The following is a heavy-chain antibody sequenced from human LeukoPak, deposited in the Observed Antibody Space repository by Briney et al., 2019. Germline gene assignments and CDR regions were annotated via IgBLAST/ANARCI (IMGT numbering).Heavy chain of an antibody. Sequence: PSETLSLTCAVYGGSFSEYDWSWIRQPPGKGLEWIAEINHSGSTNYNPSLKSLVTISVDTSKTQFSLKLSSVTAADTAVYYCARGPRGLGMAGTFDYWGQGTLVTVSS. D-gene: IGHD6-19*01. CDR1: GGSFSEYD. CDR3: ARGPRGLGMAGTFDY. J-gene: IGHJ4*02. V-gene: IGHV4-34*01. CDR2: INHSGST.